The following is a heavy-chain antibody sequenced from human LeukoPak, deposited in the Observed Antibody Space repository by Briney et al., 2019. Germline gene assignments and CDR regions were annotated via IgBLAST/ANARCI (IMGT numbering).Heavy chain of an antibody. CDR2: IRSKANSYAT. CDR1: GFTFSGSA. CDR3: TRHGYDSSDYYATLDY. Sequence: PGGSLRLSCAASGFTFSGSAMHWVRQASGKGLEWVGRIRSKANSYATAYAASVTGRFTISRDDSKNTAYMQMNSLKTEDTAVYYCTRHGYDSSDYYATLDYWGQGTLVTVSS. D-gene: IGHD3-22*01. V-gene: IGHV3-73*01. J-gene: IGHJ4*02.